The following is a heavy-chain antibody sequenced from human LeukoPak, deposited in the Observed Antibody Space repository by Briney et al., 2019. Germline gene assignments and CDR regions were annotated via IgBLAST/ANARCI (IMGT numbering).Heavy chain of an antibody. CDR1: GFIFSSYA. Sequence: GGSLRLSCEASGFIFSSYAMSWVRQAPGKGLEWVSGISGSGDSTDYANSVKGRFTISRDNSKNTLYLQLNNLRAEDTAVYFCAKGRGSANSGSNYWGQGTLVTVSS. CDR2: ISGSGDST. V-gene: IGHV3-23*01. J-gene: IGHJ4*02. D-gene: IGHD1-26*01. CDR3: AKGRGSANSGSNY.